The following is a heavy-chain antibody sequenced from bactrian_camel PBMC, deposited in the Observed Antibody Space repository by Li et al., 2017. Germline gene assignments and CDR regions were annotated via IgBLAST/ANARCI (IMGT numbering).Heavy chain of an antibody. Sequence: HVQLVESGGGSVQAGGSLRLSCAFDAYTPANVRMAWFRQAPGKEREGVAAIDSNGRTTNYATSVIGRFTVSRDNAKNTMYLQMNSLKSEDTALYYCAVSPSWWLLPNYWGQGTQVTVS. D-gene: IGHD2*01. CDR2: IDSNGRTT. CDR3: AVSPSWWLLPNY. V-gene: IGHV3S1*01. CDR1: AYTPANVR. J-gene: IGHJ4*01.